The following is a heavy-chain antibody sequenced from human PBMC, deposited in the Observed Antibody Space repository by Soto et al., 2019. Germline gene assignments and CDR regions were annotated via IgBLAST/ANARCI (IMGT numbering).Heavy chain of an antibody. CDR1: GFTFSDYY. CDR2: ISSSGSTI. CDR3: ARDIVATACFDY. V-gene: IGHV3-11*01. J-gene: IGHJ4*02. Sequence: QVQLVESGGGLVKPGGSLRLSCAASGFTFSDYYMSWIRQAPGKGLEWVSYISSSGSTIYYADSVKGRFTISRDNAKNPLYLEMNNLEAEDTAVYYCARDIVATACFDYWGQGTLVNVSP. D-gene: IGHD5-12*01.